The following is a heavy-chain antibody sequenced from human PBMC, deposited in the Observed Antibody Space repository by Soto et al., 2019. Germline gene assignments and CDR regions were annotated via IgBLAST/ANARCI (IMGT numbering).Heavy chain of an antibody. J-gene: IGHJ5*02. D-gene: IGHD3-22*01. CDR1: GGSISSGAYS. V-gene: IGHV4-30-2*01. CDR2: IYLSGNT. CDR3: VRDGYSCASSGFFDH. Sequence: SETLSRTCAVSGGSISSGAYSWNWIRQPPGKGLEWIGYIYLSGNTYQNPSLNSRATISLDRSKNQFSLRLSSVTAADTAGYYCVRDGYSCASSGFFDHWHPGALIIVSS.